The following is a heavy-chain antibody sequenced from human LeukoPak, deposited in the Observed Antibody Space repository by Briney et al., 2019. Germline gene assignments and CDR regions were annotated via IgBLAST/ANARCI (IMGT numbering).Heavy chain of an antibody. Sequence: GASVKVSCKASGYTFTSYDINWVRQATGQGLEWTGWMNPNSGNTGYAQKFQGRVTMTRNTSISTAYMELSSLRSEDTAVYYCAINSGWYGYYYYMDVWGKGTTVTVSS. CDR2: MNPNSGNT. J-gene: IGHJ6*03. CDR3: AINSGWYGYYYYMDV. D-gene: IGHD6-19*01. CDR1: GYTFTSYD. V-gene: IGHV1-8*01.